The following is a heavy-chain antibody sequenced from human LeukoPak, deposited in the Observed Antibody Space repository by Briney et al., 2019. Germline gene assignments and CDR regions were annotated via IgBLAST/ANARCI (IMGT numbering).Heavy chain of an antibody. Sequence: GGSLRLSCAASGFSFSRYWMSWVRQAPVRGLEWVANIKPDGSEIYYVDSVKGRFTISRDNAKNSLYLQMNSLRAEDTSVYHCARLLAYGSGGEAFDYWGQGALVTVSS. J-gene: IGHJ4*02. D-gene: IGHD3-10*01. CDR1: GFSFSRYW. V-gene: IGHV3-7*01. CDR2: IKPDGSEI. CDR3: ARLLAYGSGGEAFDY.